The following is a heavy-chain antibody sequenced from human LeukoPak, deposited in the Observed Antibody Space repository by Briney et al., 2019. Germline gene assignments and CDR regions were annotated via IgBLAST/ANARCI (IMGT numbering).Heavy chain of an antibody. J-gene: IGHJ4*02. CDR3: ARVDGHIVGSTWELMNFDN. Sequence: ASVKVSCKASGYTFTGYYMHWVRQAPGQGLEWMGWINPNSGGTNYAQKFQGRVTMTRDTSISTAYMELRSLRSDDTAVYYCARVDGHIVGSTWELMNFDNWGQGTLVTVSS. V-gene: IGHV1-2*02. CDR2: INPNSGGT. CDR1: GYTFTGYY. D-gene: IGHD1-26*01.